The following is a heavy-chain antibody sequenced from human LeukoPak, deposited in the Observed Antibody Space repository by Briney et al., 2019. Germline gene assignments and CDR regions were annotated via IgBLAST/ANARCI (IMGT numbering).Heavy chain of an antibody. J-gene: IGHJ6*03. CDR1: GYTFTSYD. V-gene: IGHV1-8*03. D-gene: IGHD4-23*01. CDR2: MNPHSGNT. CDR3: ARGCGGRSLGYYYYYYMDV. Sequence: ASVKVSCKASGYTFTSYDINWVRQATGQGLEWMGWMNPHSGNTGYAQKFQGRVTITRNTSISTAYMELSSLRSEDTAVYYCARGCGGRSLGYYYYYYMDVWGKGTTVTVSS.